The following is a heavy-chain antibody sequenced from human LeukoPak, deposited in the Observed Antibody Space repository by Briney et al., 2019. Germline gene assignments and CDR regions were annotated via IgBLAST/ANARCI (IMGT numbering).Heavy chain of an antibody. Sequence: SETLSLTCTVSGGSISSYYWSWIRQPPGKGLEWIGYIYYSGSTNYNPSLKSRVTISVDTSKNQFSLKLSSVTAADTAVYYCARGTTRGYCSGGSCSSMDVWGQGTTVTVSS. D-gene: IGHD2-15*01. J-gene: IGHJ6*02. CDR2: IYYSGST. V-gene: IGHV4-59*12. CDR3: ARGTTRGYCSGGSCSSMDV. CDR1: GGSISSYY.